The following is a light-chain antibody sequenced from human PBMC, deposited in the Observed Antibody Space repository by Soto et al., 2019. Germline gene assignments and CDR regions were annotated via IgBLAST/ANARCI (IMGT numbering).Light chain of an antibody. CDR3: ATWDRSVSVGV. J-gene: IGLJ2*01. V-gene: IGLV1-51*01. Sequence: QSVLTQSPSVSAAPGQKVTISCSGSSSNIGNNYVFWYQQLPGTAPKLLIYDNDKRPSGIPDRFSGSKSGTSATLGITGLQTGDEADYYCATWDRSVSVGVFGGGTKLTVL. CDR2: DND. CDR1: SSNIGNNY.